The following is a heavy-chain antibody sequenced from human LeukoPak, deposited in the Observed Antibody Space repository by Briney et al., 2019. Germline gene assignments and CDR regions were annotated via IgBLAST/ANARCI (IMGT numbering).Heavy chain of an antibody. V-gene: IGHV3-74*01. D-gene: IGHD2-2*01. CDR3: ARDLRMEFVVVPAAKQQLVRGLTD. Sequence: QTGGSLRLSCAASGFTFSSYWMDWVRHAPGKGLVWLSRINSDGSSTTYADSVKGRFTISRDNAKNKMYLQMNSLRAEGTAVYYCARDLRMEFVVVPAAKQQLVRGLTDWGQGTLVTVSS. CDR1: GFTFSSYW. CDR2: INSDGSST. J-gene: IGHJ4*02.